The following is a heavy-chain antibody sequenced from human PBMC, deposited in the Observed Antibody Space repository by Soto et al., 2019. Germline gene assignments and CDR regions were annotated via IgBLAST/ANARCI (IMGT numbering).Heavy chain of an antibody. CDR1: GFTFSTHA. D-gene: IGHD1-1*01. Sequence: VGSLRLSCAGSGFTFSTHAMVWVRQAPGKGLEWVSSISSSGTYVYYADSVEGRFTIFRDDARNSVYLQMNSLTVEDTAVYYCARDGNYHEFWGQGTPVTVSS. J-gene: IGHJ4*02. CDR2: ISSSGTYV. CDR3: ARDGNYHEF. V-gene: IGHV3-21*01.